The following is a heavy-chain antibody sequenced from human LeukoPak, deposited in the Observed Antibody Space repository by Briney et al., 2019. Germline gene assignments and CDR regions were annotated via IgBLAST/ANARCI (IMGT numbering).Heavy chain of an antibody. D-gene: IGHD3-10*01. CDR1: GFTFSSYA. V-gene: IGHV3-30-3*01. CDR2: ISYDGSNK. CDR3: ARGGFRVRGAKGSDY. J-gene: IGHJ4*02. Sequence: GGSLRLSCAASGFTFSSYAMHWGRQAPGKGLEWVAVISYDGSNKYYADSVKGRFTISRDNSKNTLYLQMNSLRAEDTAVYYCARGGFRVRGAKGSDYWGQGTLVTVSS.